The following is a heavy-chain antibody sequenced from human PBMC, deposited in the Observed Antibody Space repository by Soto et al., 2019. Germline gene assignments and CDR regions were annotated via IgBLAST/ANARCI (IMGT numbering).Heavy chain of an antibody. Sequence: EVHLVESGGGLVQPGGSLRLSCAASGFTFRSYWMSWVRQAPGKGLEWVANINQDGSEKYYVDSVKGRFTISRANAENSVCVKVNSLRAGDTAVYYCARDGVEAGLYLDNWGQGPLLTVSS. V-gene: IGHV3-7*01. CDR1: GFTFRSYW. CDR3: ARDGVEAGLYLDN. D-gene: IGHD6-19*01. J-gene: IGHJ4*02. CDR2: INQDGSEK.